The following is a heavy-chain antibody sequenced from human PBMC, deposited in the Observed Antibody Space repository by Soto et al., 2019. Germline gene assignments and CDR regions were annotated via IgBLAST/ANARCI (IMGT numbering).Heavy chain of an antibody. CDR3: ARVDRIGTSCPMDV. CDR1: GGSFSGYY. V-gene: IGHV4-34*01. D-gene: IGHD2-2*01. Sequence: SETLSLTCAVYGGSFSGYYWSWIRQPPGKGLEWIGEINHSGSTKYNPSLKSRVTISVDTSKNQFSLKLSSVTAADTAVYYCARVDRIGTSCPMDVWGKGTTVTVSS. CDR2: INHSGST. J-gene: IGHJ6*03.